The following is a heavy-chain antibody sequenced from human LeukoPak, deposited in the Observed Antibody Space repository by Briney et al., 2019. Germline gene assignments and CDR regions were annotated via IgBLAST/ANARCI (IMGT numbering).Heavy chain of an antibody. CDR1: GYTLTELS. V-gene: IGHV1-24*01. J-gene: IGHJ4*02. D-gene: IGHD3-3*01. CDR2: FDPEDGET. Sequence: ASVKVSCKVSGYTLTELSMHWVRQAPGKGLEWMGGFDPEDGETIYAQKFQGRVTMTEDTSTDTAYMELSSLRSEDTAVYYCATDQFDFWSSYNWGQGTLVTVSS. CDR3: ATDQFDFWSSYN.